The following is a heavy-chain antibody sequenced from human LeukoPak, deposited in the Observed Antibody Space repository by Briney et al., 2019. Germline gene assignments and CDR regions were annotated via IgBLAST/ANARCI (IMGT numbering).Heavy chain of an antibody. CDR1: GYTFTSYG. D-gene: IGHD2-15*01. CDR2: ISAYNGNT. CDR3: ARAATYYYYYGMDV. V-gene: IGHV1-18*01. Sequence: ASVKVSCKASGYTFTSYGISWVRQAPGQGLEGMGWISAYNGNTNYAQKLQGRVTMTTDTSTSTAYMELRSLRSDDTAVYYCARAATYYYYYGMDVWGQGTTVTVSS. J-gene: IGHJ6*02.